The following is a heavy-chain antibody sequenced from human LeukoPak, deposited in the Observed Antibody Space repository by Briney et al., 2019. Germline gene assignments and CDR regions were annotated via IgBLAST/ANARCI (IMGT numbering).Heavy chain of an antibody. CDR3: ARGQVVLRFEP. J-gene: IGHJ5*02. CDR1: GGSFSDYY. CDR2: INHRGST. V-gene: IGHV4-34*01. D-gene: IGHD2-8*01. Sequence: PSETLSVTCAVYGGSFSDYYWSWIRQPPGKGLEWIGEINHRGSTNYNPSLKSRVNISIDTSKKQFSLKLSSVTAADTAVYYCARGQVVLRFEPCGHGTLVTVSS.